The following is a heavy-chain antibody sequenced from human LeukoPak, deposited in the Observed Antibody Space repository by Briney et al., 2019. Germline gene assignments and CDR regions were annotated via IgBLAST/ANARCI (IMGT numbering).Heavy chain of an antibody. V-gene: IGHV3-74*01. CDR3: ARNFGGGDSSGPYY. D-gene: IGHD3-22*01. J-gene: IGHJ4*02. CDR2: INNDGTAT. CDR1: GFTFSAYW. Sequence: GGSLRLSCAASGFTFSAYWMHWVRQVPGKGLVWVSRINNDGTATFFADSVKGRFTISRDNAKNTLYLQMDSLRAEDTAMYYCARNFGGGDSSGPYYWGQGTLVTVSS.